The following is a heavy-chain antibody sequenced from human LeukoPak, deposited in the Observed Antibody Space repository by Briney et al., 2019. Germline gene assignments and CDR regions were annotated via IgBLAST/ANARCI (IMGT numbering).Heavy chain of an antibody. D-gene: IGHD2-15*01. CDR1: GFIFSTYA. CDR2: ISGSGNST. CDR3: AKGRLIVVVAASDY. J-gene: IGHJ4*02. V-gene: IGHV3-23*01. Sequence: GGSLRLSCAASGFIFSTYAMSWVRQPPGKGLEWVSAISGSGNSTFYADSVKGRFTIFRDNSKNTLFLQMNTLRAEDTAVYYCAKGRLIVVVAASDYWGQGTLVTVSS.